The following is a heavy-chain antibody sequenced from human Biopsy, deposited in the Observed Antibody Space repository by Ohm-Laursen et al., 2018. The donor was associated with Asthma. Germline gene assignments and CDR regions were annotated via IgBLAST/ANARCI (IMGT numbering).Heavy chain of an antibody. J-gene: IGHJ6*02. CDR3: ARCQVGYSSGWSLLLKKIYYSGMDV. D-gene: IGHD6-19*01. V-gene: IGHV1-69*13. Sequence: SVKVSCKAPGGTFSNFAISWVRQAPGQGLEWLGGIMTGFGTTNFAQKFQGRVTITADESTSTAYMEVTSLRSEDTAIYYCARCQVGYSSGWSLLLKKIYYSGMDVWGQGTAVTVSS. CDR1: GGTFSNFA. CDR2: IMTGFGTT.